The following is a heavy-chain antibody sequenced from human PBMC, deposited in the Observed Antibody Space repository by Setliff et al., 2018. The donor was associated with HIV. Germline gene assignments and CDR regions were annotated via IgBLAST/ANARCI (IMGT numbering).Heavy chain of an antibody. CDR3: ARDFRVDCSGGSCLGY. CDR1: GFTFSSYS. D-gene: IGHD2-15*01. Sequence: ETLSLSCAASGFTFSSYSMNWVRQAPGKGLEWVSSISSSSSYIYYADSVKGRFTISRDNAKNSLYLQMNSLRAEDTAVYYCARDFRVDCSGGSCLGYWGQGTLVTVSS. J-gene: IGHJ4*02. V-gene: IGHV3-21*01. CDR2: ISSSSSYI.